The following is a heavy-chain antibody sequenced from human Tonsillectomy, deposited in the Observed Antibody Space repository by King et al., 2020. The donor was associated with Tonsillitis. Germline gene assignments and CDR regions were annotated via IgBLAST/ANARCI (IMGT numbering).Heavy chain of an antibody. CDR3: AKTTGIYYYASSGYYPFDY. D-gene: IGHD3-22*01. Sequence: QLVQSGGGLVQPGGSLRLSCAASGFTFSSYAMSWVRQAPGKGLEWVSTISGRGGSTYYADSVKGRFTISRDNSKNTLYLQMNSLRAEDTAVYYCAKTTGIYYYASSGYYPFDYWGQGTLVTVSS. J-gene: IGHJ4*02. V-gene: IGHV3-23*04. CDR2: ISGRGGST. CDR1: GFTFSSYA.